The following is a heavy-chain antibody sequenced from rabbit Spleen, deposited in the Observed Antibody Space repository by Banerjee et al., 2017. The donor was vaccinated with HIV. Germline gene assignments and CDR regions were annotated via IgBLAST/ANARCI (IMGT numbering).Heavy chain of an antibody. CDR2: IAGSSSGFT. V-gene: IGHV1S45*01. CDR3: ARDTGSSFSSYGMDL. CDR1: GVSFSGKEV. D-gene: IGHD8-1*01. Sequence: QQQLVESGGGLVKPEGSLTLTCKASGVSFSGKEVMCWVRQAPGKGLEWIACIAGSSSGFTYSATWAKGRFTISKTSSTTVTLQMTSLTAADTATYFCARDTGSSFSSYGMDLWGQGTLVT. J-gene: IGHJ6*01.